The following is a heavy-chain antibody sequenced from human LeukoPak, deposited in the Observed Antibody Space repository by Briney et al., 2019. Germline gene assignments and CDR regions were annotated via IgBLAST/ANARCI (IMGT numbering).Heavy chain of an antibody. J-gene: IGHJ4*02. V-gene: IGHV4-34*01. CDR3: ATSKDTAGGPY. Sequence: SETLSLTCAVYGGSFSGYYWSWIRQPPGKGLEWIGEINHSGSTNYNPSLKSRVTISVDTSKNQFSLKLSSVTAADTAVYYCATSKDTAGGPYWGQGTLVTVSS. CDR1: GGSFSGYY. CDR2: INHSGST. D-gene: IGHD5-18*01.